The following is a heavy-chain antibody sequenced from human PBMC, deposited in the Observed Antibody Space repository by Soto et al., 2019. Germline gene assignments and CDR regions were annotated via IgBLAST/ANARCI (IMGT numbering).Heavy chain of an antibody. J-gene: IGHJ4*02. Sequence: GASVKVSCKASGYTFTGYYMHWVRQAPGQGLEWMGWINPNSGGTNYAQKFQGRVTMTRDTSISTAYMELSRLRSDDTAVYYCARGDIAARPPFDYWGQGTLGTSPQ. D-gene: IGHD6-6*01. V-gene: IGHV1-2*02. CDR3: ARGDIAARPPFDY. CDR1: GYTFTGYY. CDR2: INPNSGGT.